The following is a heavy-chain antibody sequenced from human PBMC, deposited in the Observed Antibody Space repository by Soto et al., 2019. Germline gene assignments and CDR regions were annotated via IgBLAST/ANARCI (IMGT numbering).Heavy chain of an antibody. CDR3: ARAHYDMLTGYYRTSPSDAFEI. Sequence: SETLSLTCAVSNFSLSKEYYWGWIRQPPGKGLEWIGSIHQSGSPYYNPSLKSRLTISVDTSKNQFSLKLSSVTAADTAVYYCARAHYDMLTGYYRTSPSDAFEIWGQGTMVTVSS. CDR2: IHQSGSP. J-gene: IGHJ3*02. V-gene: IGHV4-38-2*01. D-gene: IGHD3-9*01. CDR1: NFSLSKEYY.